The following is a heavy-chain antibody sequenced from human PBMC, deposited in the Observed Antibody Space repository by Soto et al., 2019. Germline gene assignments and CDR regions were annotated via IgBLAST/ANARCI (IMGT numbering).Heavy chain of an antibody. J-gene: IGHJ3*02. D-gene: IGHD1-7*01. CDR1: GYTFTSYG. CDR2: ISAYNGNT. V-gene: IGHV1-18*01. CDR3: ARTGITGTPVDAFDI. Sequence: ASVKVSCKASGYTFTSYGISWVRQAPGQGLEWMGWISAYNGNTNYAQKLQGRVTMTTDTSTSTAYMELRSLRSDDTAVYYCARTGITGTPVDAFDIWGQGTMVTVSS.